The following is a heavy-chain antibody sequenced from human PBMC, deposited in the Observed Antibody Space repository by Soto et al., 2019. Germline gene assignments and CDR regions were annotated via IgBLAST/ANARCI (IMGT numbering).Heavy chain of an antibody. CDR1: GDSFSGPY. CDR3: ARVEVTSADSFDV. V-gene: IGHV4-34*01. Sequence: QVQLQQWGAGLLKPSEPLSLTCDVYGDSFSGPYWTWIRQTPGKGLEWIGEINHSGSTDYHPSLKTRVTFSLGTSRSQFSLNLSSVGAADAAVYFCARVEVTSADSFDVWGPGTMVTV. J-gene: IGHJ3*01. D-gene: IGHD2-21*02. CDR2: INHSGST.